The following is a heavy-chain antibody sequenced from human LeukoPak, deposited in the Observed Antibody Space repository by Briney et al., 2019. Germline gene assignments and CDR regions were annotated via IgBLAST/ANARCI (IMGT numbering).Heavy chain of an antibody. V-gene: IGHV3-11*01. CDR3: ARDQGSIAASDAFSI. CDR1: GFTFSDYY. D-gene: IGHD6-6*01. J-gene: IGHJ3*02. Sequence: KTPGSLRLSCAASGFTFSDYYMSWIRPAPGKGREWGSYISRSGITLYNPDSLKARCPIPRAHPKNQLYLQINSLRPEDTAVYYCARDQGSIAASDAFSIWGQGTMVTGPS. CDR2: ISRSGITL.